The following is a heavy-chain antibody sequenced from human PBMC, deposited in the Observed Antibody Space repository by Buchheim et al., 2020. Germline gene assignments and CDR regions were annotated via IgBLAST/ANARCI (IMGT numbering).Heavy chain of an antibody. J-gene: IGHJ6*02. CDR2: INHSGST. CDR1: GGSFSGYY. Sequence: QVQLQQWGAGLLKPSETLSLTCAVYGGSFSGYYWSWIRQPPGKGLEWIGEINHSGSTNYNPSLKSRVTISVDTSKNQFSLKLSSVTAADTAVYYCARVSRITTYYYYYGMDVWGQGTT. CDR3: ARVSRITTYYYYYGMDV. D-gene: IGHD3-3*01. V-gene: IGHV4-34*01.